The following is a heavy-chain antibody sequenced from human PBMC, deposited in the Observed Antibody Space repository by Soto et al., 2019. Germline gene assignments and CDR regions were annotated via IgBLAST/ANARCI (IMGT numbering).Heavy chain of an antibody. CDR3: ARGRITMVRGVIISHYYYGMDV. Sequence: SETLSLTCTVSGGSIGSYYWSWIRQPPGKGLEWIGYIYYSGSTNYNPSLKSRVTISVDTSKNQFSLKLSSVTAADTAVYYCARGRITMVRGVIISHYYYGMDVWGQGTTVTVSS. CDR2: IYYSGST. J-gene: IGHJ6*02. CDR1: GGSIGSYY. D-gene: IGHD3-10*01. V-gene: IGHV4-59*12.